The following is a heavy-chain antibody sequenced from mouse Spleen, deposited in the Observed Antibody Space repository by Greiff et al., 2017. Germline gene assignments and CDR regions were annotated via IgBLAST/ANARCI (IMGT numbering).Heavy chain of an antibody. J-gene: IGHJ4*01. CDR3: ARNVLYGSSLYYAMDY. Sequence: QVQLKESGAELARPGASVKMSCKASGYTFTSYTMHWVKQRPGQGLEWIGYINPSSGYTKYNQKFKDKATLTADKSSSTAYMQLSSLTSEDSAVYYCARNVLYGSSLYYAMDYWGQGTSVTVSS. CDR1: GYTFTSYT. D-gene: IGHD1-1*01. CDR2: INPSSGYT. V-gene: IGHV1-4*01.